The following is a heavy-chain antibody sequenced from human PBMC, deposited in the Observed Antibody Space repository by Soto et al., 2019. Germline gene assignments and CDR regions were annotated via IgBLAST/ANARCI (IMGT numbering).Heavy chain of an antibody. CDR2: IYYSGST. D-gene: IGHD3-16*01. CDR1: GGSISSYY. J-gene: IGHJ5*02. CDR3: ARNVLDWFDP. V-gene: IGHV4-59*08. Sequence: SXTLSLTCTVSGGSISSYYWSWIRQPPVKGLEWIGYIYYSGSTNYNPPLKSRVTISVDTSKNQFSLKLSSVTAADTAVYYCARNVLDWFDPWGQGTLVTVSS.